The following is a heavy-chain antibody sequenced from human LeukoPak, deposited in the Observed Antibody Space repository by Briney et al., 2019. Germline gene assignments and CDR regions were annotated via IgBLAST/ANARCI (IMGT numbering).Heavy chain of an antibody. CDR1: GYTLTELS. CDR3: ATDSRFRYCSGGSCFDHENWFDP. Sequence: ASVKVSCKVSGYTLTELSMHWVRQAPGKGLEWMGGFDPEDGEKIYAQKFQGRVTMTEDTSTDTAYRELSSLRSEDTAVYYCATDSRFRYCSGGSCFDHENWFDPWGQGTLVTVSS. CDR2: FDPEDGEK. D-gene: IGHD2-15*01. V-gene: IGHV1-24*01. J-gene: IGHJ5*02.